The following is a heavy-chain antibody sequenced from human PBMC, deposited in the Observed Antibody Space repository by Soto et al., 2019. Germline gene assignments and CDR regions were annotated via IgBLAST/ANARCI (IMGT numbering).Heavy chain of an antibody. V-gene: IGHV1-18*01. CDR1: GYTFTSYG. CDR2: ISAYNGNT. J-gene: IGHJ3*02. Sequence: QVQLVQSGAEVKKPGASVKVSCKASGYTFTSYGISWVRQAPGQGLEWMGWISAYNGNTNYAQKIQGRVTMTTDTSTSTAYMELRSLRSDDTAVYSCARDVLRYFDWLSSDAFDIWGQGTMVTVSS. D-gene: IGHD3-9*01. CDR3: ARDVLRYFDWLSSDAFDI.